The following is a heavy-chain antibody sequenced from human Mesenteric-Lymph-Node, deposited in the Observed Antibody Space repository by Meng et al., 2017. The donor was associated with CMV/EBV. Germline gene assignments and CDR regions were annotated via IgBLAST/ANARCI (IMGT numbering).Heavy chain of an antibody. Sequence: GGSFGSYTISWVRQAPGQGLEWMGGIIPTLGIANYAQKFEGRVTMTADKSTSTAYMELSSLTSEDTAVYYCAREQVDYVNAFNWFDPWGQGSLVTVSS. CDR3: AREQVDYVNAFNWFDP. J-gene: IGHJ5*02. V-gene: IGHV1-69*10. CDR1: GGSFGSYT. D-gene: IGHD3-16*01. CDR2: IIPTLGIA.